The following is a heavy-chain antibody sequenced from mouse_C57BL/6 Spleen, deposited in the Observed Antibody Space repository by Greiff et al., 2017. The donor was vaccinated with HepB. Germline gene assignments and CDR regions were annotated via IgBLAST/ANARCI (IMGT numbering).Heavy chain of an antibody. CDR3: ARRTGGGDYWYFDV. Sequence: VQLQQPGAELVMPGASVKLSCKASGYTFTSYWMHWVKQRPGQGLEWIGEIDPSDSYTNYNQKFKGKSTLTVDKSSSTAYMQLSSLTSEDSAVYYCARRTGGGDYWYFDVWGTGTTVTVAS. CDR2: IDPSDSYT. CDR1: GYTFTSYW. J-gene: IGHJ1*03. D-gene: IGHD4-1*01. V-gene: IGHV1-69*01.